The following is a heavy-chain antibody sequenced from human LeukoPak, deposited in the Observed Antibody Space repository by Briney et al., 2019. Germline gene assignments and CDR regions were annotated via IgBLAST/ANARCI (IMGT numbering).Heavy chain of an antibody. V-gene: IGHV4-59*08. CDR2: IHYSGST. Sequence: SETLSLTCTVSGGSINNYYGIWIRQPPGKGLEWIGYIHYSGSTYYNPSLKSRVTISLDTSKNQFSLKLRSVTAADTAVYYCARSPGGHFDYWGQGTLVTVSS. D-gene: IGHD6-25*01. J-gene: IGHJ4*02. CDR1: GGSINNYY. CDR3: ARSPGGHFDY.